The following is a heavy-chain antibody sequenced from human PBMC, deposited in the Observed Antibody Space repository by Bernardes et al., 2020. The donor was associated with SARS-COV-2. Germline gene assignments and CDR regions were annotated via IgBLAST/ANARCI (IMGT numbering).Heavy chain of an antibody. V-gene: IGHV3-23*01. J-gene: IGHJ6*02. CDR2: INGGGGST. CDR1: GFRFSTSA. CDR3: AKAGDRDWATAHAPKWDDYYVMDV. Sequence: GGSLRLSCTASGFRFSTSAMSWVRQAPGKGLEWVSSINGGGGSTYADPVKGRITISRDNFKNTVSLHMSNLRAEDTAIYYCAKAGDRDWATAHAPKWDDYYVMDVWGQGTTVTVSS. D-gene: IGHD1-26*01.